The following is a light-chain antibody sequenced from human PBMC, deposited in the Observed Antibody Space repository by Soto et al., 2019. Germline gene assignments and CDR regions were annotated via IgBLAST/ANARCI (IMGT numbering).Light chain of an antibody. CDR3: QQFDDSVT. V-gene: IGKV3-20*01. CDR2: GTS. Sequence: EIVLTQSPGTPSLSPGERATLSCRASHSVSRTYLAWYQQKPGQAPRLLIYGTSDRATGTPDRFSGSGSGTDFTLTISRLEPEDSAVYYCQQFDDSVTFGQGTRLEI. J-gene: IGKJ5*01. CDR1: HSVSRTY.